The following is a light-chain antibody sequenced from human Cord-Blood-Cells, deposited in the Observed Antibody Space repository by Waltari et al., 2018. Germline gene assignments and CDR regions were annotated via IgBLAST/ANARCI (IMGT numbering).Light chain of an antibody. V-gene: IGLV2-23*03. CDR3: CSYAGSSTFEV. J-gene: IGLJ2*01. CDR2: EGS. CDR1: SSDVGSYHL. Sequence: QSALTQPASVSGSPGQSITISCTGTSSDVGSYHLVSWYQQPPGKAPKLMIYEGSRRPAGVSNRFSGSKSGKTASLTIAGLQAEDEADYYCCSYAGSSTFEVFGGGTKLTVL.